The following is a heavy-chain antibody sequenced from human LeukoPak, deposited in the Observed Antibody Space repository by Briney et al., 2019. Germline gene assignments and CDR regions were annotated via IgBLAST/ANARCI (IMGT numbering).Heavy chain of an antibody. V-gene: IGHV4-30-4*08. J-gene: IGHJ4*02. D-gene: IGHD2-15*01. CDR1: GGSISSGDYY. Sequence: PSQTLSLTCTVSGGSISSGDYYWSWIRQPPGKGPEWIGYTHYSGRTYYNPSLKSRLTISADTSKNQSSLRLSSVTAADTAVYYCARTYCSGGTCYGLDYWGQGTLVTVSS. CDR3: ARTYCSGGTCYGLDY. CDR2: THYSGRT.